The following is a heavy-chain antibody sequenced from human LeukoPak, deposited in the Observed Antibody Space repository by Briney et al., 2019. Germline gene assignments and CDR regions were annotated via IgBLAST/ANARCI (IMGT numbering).Heavy chain of an antibody. Sequence: GGSLRLSCAASGFTFSRYWMSWVRQAPGKGLEWVANIKQDGSEKYYADSVKGRFTISRDNAKNSLYLQMNSLRAEDTAVYYCVTPAYWGQGTLVTVSS. CDR2: IKQDGSEK. D-gene: IGHD2-2*01. CDR1: GFTFSRYW. J-gene: IGHJ4*02. CDR3: VTPAY. V-gene: IGHV3-7*01.